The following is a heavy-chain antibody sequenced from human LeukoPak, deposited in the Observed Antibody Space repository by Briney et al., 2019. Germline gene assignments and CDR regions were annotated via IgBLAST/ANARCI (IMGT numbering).Heavy chain of an antibody. CDR1: GGSISSGSYY. V-gene: IGHV4-61*02. Sequence: SETLSLTCTVSGGSISSGSYYWSWIRQPAGKGLEWIGRIYTSGSTNYNPSLKSRVTISVDTSKNQFSLKLSSVTAADTAVYYCARDERAYYYDSSGYYIEYFQHWGQGTLVTVSS. D-gene: IGHD3-22*01. CDR2: IYTSGST. CDR3: ARDERAYYYDSSGYYIEYFQH. J-gene: IGHJ1*01.